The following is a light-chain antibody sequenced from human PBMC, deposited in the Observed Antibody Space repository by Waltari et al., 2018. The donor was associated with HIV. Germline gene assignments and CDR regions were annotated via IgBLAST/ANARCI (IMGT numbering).Light chain of an antibody. Sequence: QSALTQPRSVSGSPGQSVTISCTGTSSDVGGYNYVPWYQQHPGKAPKLMIYDVNKRPSGVPDRFSGSKSGNTASLTISGLHTEDEADYYCCSYAGSYTFYVFGTGTKVTVL. V-gene: IGLV2-11*01. J-gene: IGLJ1*01. CDR2: DVN. CDR1: SSDVGGYNY. CDR3: CSYAGSYTFYV.